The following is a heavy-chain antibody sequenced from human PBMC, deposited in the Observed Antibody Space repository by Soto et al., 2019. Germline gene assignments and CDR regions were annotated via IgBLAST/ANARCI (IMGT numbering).Heavy chain of an antibody. J-gene: IGHJ4*02. CDR1: GFRFSSHSTYA. CDR2: IWSDGVNE. D-gene: IGHD3-16*02. Sequence: GGSLRLSCEASGFRFSSHSTYAMHWVRQAPGKGLEWVAVIWSDGVNEYYRDSVKGRFTISRGNAENTIYLQMTSLRAEDTAVYFCVREFLFLVELSSPARIDHWGQGTLGTGSS. V-gene: IGHV3-33*01. CDR3: VREFLFLVELSSPARIDH.